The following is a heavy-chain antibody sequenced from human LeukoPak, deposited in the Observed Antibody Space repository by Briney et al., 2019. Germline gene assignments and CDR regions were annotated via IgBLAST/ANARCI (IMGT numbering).Heavy chain of an antibody. V-gene: IGHV4-59*01. CDR2: IYYSGST. CDR1: GGSISSYY. D-gene: IGHD3-10*01. CDR3: SRASSYGPGYFDY. J-gene: IGHJ4*02. Sequence: SETLSLTCTVSGGSISSYYLSWIRQPPGKGLEWMGYIYYSGSTNYNPSLKNRVTISVDTSKNQFTLKLSSATAADTAVYYCSRASSYGPGYFDYWGQGTLVTVSS.